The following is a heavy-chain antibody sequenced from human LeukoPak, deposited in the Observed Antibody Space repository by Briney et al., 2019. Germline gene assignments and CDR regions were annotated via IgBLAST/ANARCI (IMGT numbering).Heavy chain of an antibody. Sequence: SGPTLAKPTQTLTLTCTFSGFSLSTSGVGVGWIRQPPGKALEWLALIYWDDDKRYSPSLKSRLTITKDTSKNQVVLTMTNMDPVDTATYYCAHRERDYYGSGSYIFWGQGTLVTVSS. D-gene: IGHD3-10*01. CDR1: GFSLSTSGVG. CDR3: AHRERDYYGSGSYIF. V-gene: IGHV2-5*02. CDR2: IYWDDDK. J-gene: IGHJ4*02.